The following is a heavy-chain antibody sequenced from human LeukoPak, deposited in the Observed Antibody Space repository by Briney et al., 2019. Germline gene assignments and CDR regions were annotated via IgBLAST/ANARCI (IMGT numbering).Heavy chain of an antibody. CDR2: IIPIFGTA. V-gene: IGHV1-69*05. Sequence: ASVKVSCKASGGTFSSYAISWVRQAPGQGLEWMGGIIPIFGTANYAQKFQGRVTITTDESTSTAYMELSSLRSEDTAVYYCAVQGRYCSGGSCSYFDYWGQGTLGTVSS. J-gene: IGHJ4*02. CDR3: AVQGRYCSGGSCSYFDY. D-gene: IGHD2-15*01. CDR1: GGTFSSYA.